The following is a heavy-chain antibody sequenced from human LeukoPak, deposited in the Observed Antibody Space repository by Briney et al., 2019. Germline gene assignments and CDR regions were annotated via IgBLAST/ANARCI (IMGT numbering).Heavy chain of an antibody. CDR1: GFTFSSYA. J-gene: IGHJ4*02. V-gene: IGHV3-23*01. CDR2: ISGSGGST. CDR3: AKVLNYDYVWGSSDY. Sequence: GGSLRLSCAASGFTFSSYAMSWVRQAPGKGLEWVSGISGSGGSTYYADSVKGRFTISRDNSKNTLYLQMNSLRAEDTAVYYCAKVLNYDYVWGSSDYWGQGTLVTVSS. D-gene: IGHD3-16*01.